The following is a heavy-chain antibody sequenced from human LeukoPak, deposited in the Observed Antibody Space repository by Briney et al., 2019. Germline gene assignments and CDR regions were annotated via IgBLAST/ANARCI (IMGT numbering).Heavy chain of an antibody. CDR3: AKADGRYETTGYYIYTSLDS. CDR1: GFAFRDYV. J-gene: IGHJ4*02. D-gene: IGHD3-22*01. V-gene: IGHV3-23*01. Sequence: GGSLRLSCAASGFAFRDYVMNWVRQAPGKGLEWVAVITGSGDSAYYADSVKGRFTVSRDNSKNMLYLEIHSLRAEDTAIYFCAKADGRYETTGYYIYTSLDSWGQGTLVTVSS. CDR2: ITGSGDSA.